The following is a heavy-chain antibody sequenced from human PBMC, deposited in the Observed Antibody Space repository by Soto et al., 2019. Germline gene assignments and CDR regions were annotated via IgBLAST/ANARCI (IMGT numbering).Heavy chain of an antibody. CDR2: MYYNGNI. CDR3: ASGGNWFDP. Sequence: SETLSLTCNVSGGSISNYYWTWVRQSPEKGLEWIGYMYYNGNINYNPSLKSRVTISIDTSKNQFSLTLKSVTAADTAVYYCASGGNWFDPRGQGVLVTVSS. D-gene: IGHD3-16*01. J-gene: IGHJ5*02. V-gene: IGHV4-59*01. CDR1: GGSISNYY.